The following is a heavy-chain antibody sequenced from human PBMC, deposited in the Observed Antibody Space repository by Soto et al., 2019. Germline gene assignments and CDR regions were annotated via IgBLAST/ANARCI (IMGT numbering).Heavy chain of an antibody. V-gene: IGHV4-39*01. Sequence: PSETLSLTCTVSGGSISSSSYHWGWIRQPPGKGLEWIGSIYYSGSTYYNPSLKSRVTISVDTSKNQFSLKLSSVTAADTAVYYCERRDYDFWSGYYTGHYYYGMDVWGQGTTVTVSS. CDR3: ERRDYDFWSGYYTGHYYYGMDV. D-gene: IGHD3-3*01. J-gene: IGHJ6*02. CDR2: IYYSGST. CDR1: GGSISSSSYH.